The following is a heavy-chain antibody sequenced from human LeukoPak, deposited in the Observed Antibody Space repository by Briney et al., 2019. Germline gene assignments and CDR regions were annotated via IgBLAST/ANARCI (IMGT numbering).Heavy chain of an antibody. CDR2: MNPNSGNT. V-gene: IGHV1-8*01. J-gene: IGHJ6*02. CDR1: GYTFTSYD. CDR3: ARGRRDYYYYGMDV. Sequence: ASVKVSCEASGYTFTSYDINWVRQATGQGLEWMGWMNPNSGNTGYAQKFQGRVTMTRNTSISTAYMELSSLRSEDTAVYYCARGRRDYYYYGMDVWGQGTTVTVSS.